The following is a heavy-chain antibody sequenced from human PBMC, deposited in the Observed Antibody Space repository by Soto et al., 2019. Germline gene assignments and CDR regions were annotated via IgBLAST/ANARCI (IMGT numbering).Heavy chain of an antibody. CDR2: ISGSGGST. CDR1: GFTFSSYA. Sequence: EVQLLESGGGLVQPGGSLRLSCAASGFTFSSYAMSWVRQAPGKGLEWVSAISGSGGSTYYADSVKGRFTISRDNSKNTLYLQMNSLRAEDTAVYYCAKDLSRPLGYCSSTSCPDPGQIDYGGQGTLVNVSS. J-gene: IGHJ4*02. V-gene: IGHV3-23*01. D-gene: IGHD2-2*01. CDR3: AKDLSRPLGYCSSTSCPDPGQIDY.